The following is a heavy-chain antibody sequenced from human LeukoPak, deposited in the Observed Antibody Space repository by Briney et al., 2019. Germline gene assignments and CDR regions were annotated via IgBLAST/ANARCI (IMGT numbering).Heavy chain of an antibody. V-gene: IGHV3-30*18. J-gene: IGHJ1*01. CDR1: GFTFSSYG. D-gene: IGHD3-22*01. CDR2: ISHDGSNK. CDR3: AKVHDSSGYYSDNEYFQH. Sequence: GSLRLSCAASGFTFSSYGMHWVRQAPGKGLEWVAVISHDGSNKYYADSVKGRFTISRDNSKNTLYLQMNSLRAEDTAVYYCAKVHDSSGYYSDNEYFQHWGQGTLATVSS.